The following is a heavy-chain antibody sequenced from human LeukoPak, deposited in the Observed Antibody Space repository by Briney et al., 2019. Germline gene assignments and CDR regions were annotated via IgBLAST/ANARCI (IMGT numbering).Heavy chain of an antibody. V-gene: IGHV3-11*04. Sequence: GGSLRLSCAASGFTFSDYYMSWIRQAPGKGLEWVLYISSSGSTIYYADSVKGRFTISRDNAKNSLYLQMNSLRAEDTAVYYCARDPPDPYYYDSSGFGAFDIWGQGTMVTVSS. CDR1: GFTFSDYY. D-gene: IGHD3-22*01. CDR2: ISSSGSTI. CDR3: ARDPPDPYYYDSSGFGAFDI. J-gene: IGHJ3*02.